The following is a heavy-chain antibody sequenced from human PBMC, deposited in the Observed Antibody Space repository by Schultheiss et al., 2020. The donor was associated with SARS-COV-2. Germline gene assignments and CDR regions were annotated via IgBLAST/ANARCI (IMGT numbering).Heavy chain of an antibody. V-gene: IGHV3-49*04. CDR1: GFTFGDYA. Sequence: GGSLRLSCTASGFTFGDYAMSWVRQAPGKGLEWVGFIRSKAYGGTTEYAASVKGRFTISRDDSKSIAYLQMNSLKTEDTAVYYCTRDRTYYDILTGYYLHYYYYGMDVWGQGTTVTVSS. CDR3: TRDRTYYDILTGYYLHYYYYGMDV. D-gene: IGHD3-9*01. J-gene: IGHJ6*02. CDR2: IRSKAYGGTT.